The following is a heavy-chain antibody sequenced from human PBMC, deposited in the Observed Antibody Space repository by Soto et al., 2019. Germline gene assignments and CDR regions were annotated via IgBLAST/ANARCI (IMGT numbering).Heavy chain of an antibody. D-gene: IGHD6-13*01. CDR3: AKDQDSSSWYLFGDYYYYYGMDV. J-gene: IGHJ6*02. V-gene: IGHV3-48*02. CDR2: ISSSSTI. CDR1: GFTFSSYS. Sequence: PGGSLRLSCAASGFTFSSYSMNWVRQAPGKGLEWVSYISSSSTIYYADSVKGRFTISRDNAKNSLYLQMNSLRDEDTAVYYCAKDQDSSSWYLFGDYYYYYGMDVWGQGTMVTVSS.